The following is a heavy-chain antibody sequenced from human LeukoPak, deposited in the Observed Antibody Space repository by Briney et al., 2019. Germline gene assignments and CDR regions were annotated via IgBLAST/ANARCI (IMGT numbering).Heavy chain of an antibody. J-gene: IGHJ4*02. CDR1: GFTFSNYW. D-gene: IGHD1-26*01. Sequence: GGSLRLSCAASGFTFSNYWMHWVRQAPGKGLEWVGRIRNKDNKYIIEYAASVKGRFTISRDDSKNKLYLQMNSLKTEDTAVYYCARVGNYLDYWGQGTLVIVSS. CDR3: ARVGNYLDY. CDR2: IRNKDNKYII. V-gene: IGHV3-72*01.